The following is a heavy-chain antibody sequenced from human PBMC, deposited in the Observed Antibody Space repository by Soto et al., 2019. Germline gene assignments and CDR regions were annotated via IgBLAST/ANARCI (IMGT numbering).Heavy chain of an antibody. CDR1: GFTFSSYA. V-gene: IGHV3-23*01. J-gene: IGHJ4*02. D-gene: IGHD3-9*01. CDR2: ISGSGGST. Sequence: GGSLRLSCAASGFTFSSYAMSWVRQAPGKGLEWVSAISGSGGSTYYADSAKGRFTISRDNSKNTLYLQMNSLRAEDTAVYYCAKASFDWLLHYWGRGTLVTVSS. CDR3: AKASFDWLLHY.